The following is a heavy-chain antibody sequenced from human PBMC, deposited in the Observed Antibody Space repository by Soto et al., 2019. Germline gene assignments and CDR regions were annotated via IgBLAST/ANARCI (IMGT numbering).Heavy chain of an antibody. V-gene: IGHV3-23*01. Sequence: GGSLRLSCAASGFTFSSYAMSWVRQAPGKGLEWVSAISGSGGSTYYADSVKGRFKISGENSKNTLYLQMNSLRAEDTAVYYCADEKAPRYCSGVSCYPCGWFDPWGQGTLVTVSS. CDR2: ISGSGGST. J-gene: IGHJ5*02. CDR1: GFTFSSYA. CDR3: ADEKAPRYCSGVSCYPCGWFDP. D-gene: IGHD2-15*01.